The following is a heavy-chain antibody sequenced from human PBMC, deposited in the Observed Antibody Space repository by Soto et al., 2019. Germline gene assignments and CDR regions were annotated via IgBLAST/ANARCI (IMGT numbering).Heavy chain of an antibody. CDR3: ARVRNQDYDILPGYYPNWFDP. CDR2: IYRGGST. Sequence: EVQLVESGVGLVQPGGSLRLSCAASGFTVSSNYMSWVRQAPGKGLEWVSVIYRGGSTYYADSVKGRFTISRHNSKHTLYRQMNGLRAEDTDVYYCARVRNQDYDILPGYYPNWFDPWGQGTLVTGSS. J-gene: IGHJ5*02. D-gene: IGHD3-9*01. V-gene: IGHV3-53*04. CDR1: GFTVSSNY.